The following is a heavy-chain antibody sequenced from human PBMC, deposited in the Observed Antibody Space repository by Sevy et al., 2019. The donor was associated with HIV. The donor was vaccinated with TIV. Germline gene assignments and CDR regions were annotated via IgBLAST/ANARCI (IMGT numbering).Heavy chain of an antibody. V-gene: IGHV1-69*13. CDR3: ARVEWLRPDSYYYYGMDV. J-gene: IGHJ6*02. CDR2: IIPIFGTA. D-gene: IGHD5-12*01. Sequence: ASVKVSCKASGGTFSSYAISWVRQAPGQGLEWMGGIIPIFGTANYAQKFQGRVTITADESTSTAYMELSSLRSEDTAVYYCARVEWLRPDSYYYYGMDVWGQGTTVTVSS. CDR1: GGTFSSYA.